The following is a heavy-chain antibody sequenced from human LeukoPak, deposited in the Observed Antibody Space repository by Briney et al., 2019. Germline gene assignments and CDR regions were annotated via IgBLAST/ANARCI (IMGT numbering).Heavy chain of an antibody. V-gene: IGHV3-48*01. CDR1: GFISSTWS. CDR3: ARGGGSRVDDAFDL. Sequence: GGSLQLSCSASGFISSTWSVNWVRQAPGKGLECVSHLSSSGTIFYADSVKGRFTISRDNGNNSLSLQMNSLRVEDTAVYYCARGGGSRVDDAFDLWGQGTMVTVSS. J-gene: IGHJ3*01. D-gene: IGHD2-15*01. CDR2: LSSSGTI.